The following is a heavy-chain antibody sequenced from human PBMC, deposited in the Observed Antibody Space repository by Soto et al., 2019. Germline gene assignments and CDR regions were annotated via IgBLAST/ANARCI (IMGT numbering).Heavy chain of an antibody. CDR1: GDSVSSNSAA. Sequence: SQTLSLTCAISGDSVSSNSAAWNWIRQSPSRGLEWLGRTYYRSKWYNDYAVSVKSRITINPDTSKSQFSLQLNSVTPEDTAVYYCARDKNVVPAAPDYGMDVWGQGTTVTVSS. J-gene: IGHJ6*02. D-gene: IGHD2-2*01. CDR3: ARDKNVVPAAPDYGMDV. CDR2: TYYRSKWYN. V-gene: IGHV6-1*01.